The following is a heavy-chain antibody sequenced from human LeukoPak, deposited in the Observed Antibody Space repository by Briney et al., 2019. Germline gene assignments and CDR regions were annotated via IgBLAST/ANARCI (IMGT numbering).Heavy chain of an antibody. CDR2: MNPNSGNT. J-gene: IGHJ4*02. Sequence: ASVKVSCKASGYTFTSYDINWVRQATGQGLEWMGWMNPNSGNTGYAQKFQGRVTFTRDTSASTAYMELSSLRSEDTAVYYCARVGTTVTSSFEFWGQGTLVTVSS. CDR3: ARVGTTVTSSFEF. D-gene: IGHD4-17*01. CDR1: GYTFTSYD. V-gene: IGHV1-8*01.